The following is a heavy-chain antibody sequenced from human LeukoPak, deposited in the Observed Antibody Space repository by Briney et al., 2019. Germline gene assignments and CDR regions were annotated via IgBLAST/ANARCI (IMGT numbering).Heavy chain of an antibody. CDR2: IIPIFGTA. J-gene: IGHJ6*03. D-gene: IGHD3-9*01. V-gene: IGHV1-69*13. Sequence: GASVKVSCKASGCTFSSYVISWVRQAPGQGLEWMGGIIPIFGTANYAQKFQGRVTITVDESTSTAYMELSSLRSEDTAVYFCARCPVTNYDILTGLMALNYYYYMDVWGKGTTVTISS. CDR3: ARCPVTNYDILTGLMALNYYYYMDV. CDR1: GCTFSSYV.